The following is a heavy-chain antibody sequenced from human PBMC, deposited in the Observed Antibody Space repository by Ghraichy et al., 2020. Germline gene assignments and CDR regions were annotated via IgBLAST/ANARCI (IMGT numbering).Heavy chain of an antibody. V-gene: IGHV3-23*01. CDR2: ISGNGGNT. Sequence: GGSLRLSCAASGFTFSIYDMNWVRQAAGAGLEGVSRISGNGGNTYYADSVKGRFTISRDNSKNTLYLQMNSLRAEDTAVYYCAKVARFGELLYFDYWGQGTLVTVSS. D-gene: IGHD3-10*01. J-gene: IGHJ4*02. CDR3: AKVARFGELLYFDY. CDR1: GFTFSIYD.